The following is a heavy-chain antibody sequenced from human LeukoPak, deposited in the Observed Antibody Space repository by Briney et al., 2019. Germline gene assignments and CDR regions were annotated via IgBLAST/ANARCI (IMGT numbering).Heavy chain of an antibody. CDR1: GYTFTNYG. Sequence: ASVKVSFKTSGYTFTNYGISWVRQAPGPGLEWMGWISAYNGDTNYAQKVQGRVTMTTDTSTSTAYMELRSLRFDDTAVYYCARDQSVRLLQTSSTYFKHVFAIWGQGSMFTVSS. V-gene: IGHV1-18*01. D-gene: IGHD6-13*01. CDR3: ARDQSVRLLQTSSTYFKHVFAI. J-gene: IGHJ3*02. CDR2: ISAYNGDT.